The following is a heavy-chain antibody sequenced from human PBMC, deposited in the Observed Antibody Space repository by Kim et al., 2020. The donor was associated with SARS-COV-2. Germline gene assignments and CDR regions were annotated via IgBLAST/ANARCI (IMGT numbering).Heavy chain of an antibody. CDR2: IWHDGNNK. V-gene: IGHV3-33*01. J-gene: IGHJ3*02. CDR1: GFTFSNYG. CDR3: AANFDI. Sequence: GGSLRLSCAASGFTFSNYGMHWVRQAPGKGLEWVAIIWHDGNNKYYVDSVKGRFTISRDNSKNMLYLQMNSLRAEDTAVYYCAANFDIWGQGTMVTGSS.